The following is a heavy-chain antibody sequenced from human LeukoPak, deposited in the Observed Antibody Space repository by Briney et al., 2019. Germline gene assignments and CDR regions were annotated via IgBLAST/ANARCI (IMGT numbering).Heavy chain of an antibody. CDR3: AKDVSPLGWYLDS. V-gene: IGHV3-23*01. Sequence: TGGSLRLSCAPSGHTFSSYAATWVRHAPEGGRGRGATIPASGSRTFHADSVKGRFTISRDNAKNTLYLLVDSLRAEDTAIYYCAKDVSPLGWYLDSWGQGVPVTVSS. CDR2: IPASGSRT. D-gene: IGHD2-15*01. CDR1: GHTFSSYA. J-gene: IGHJ4*02.